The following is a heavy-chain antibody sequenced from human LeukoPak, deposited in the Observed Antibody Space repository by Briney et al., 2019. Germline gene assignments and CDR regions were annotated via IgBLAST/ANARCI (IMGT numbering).Heavy chain of an antibody. D-gene: IGHD1-26*01. CDR2: IHSSGST. J-gene: IGHJ4*02. CDR3: ARHGLKLVGASTIYFDN. CDR1: GGSISNNY. Sequence: SETLSLTCSVSGGSISNNYWSWIRQSPEKGLEWIGYIHSSGSTDYNPSFKSRVVVSVDTSKNQFSLKLYSVTAADTAVYYCARHGLKLVGASTIYFDNWGQGTLVTVSS. V-gene: IGHV4-59*08.